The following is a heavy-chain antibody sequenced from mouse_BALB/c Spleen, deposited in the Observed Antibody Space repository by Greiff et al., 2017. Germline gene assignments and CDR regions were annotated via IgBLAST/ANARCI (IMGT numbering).Heavy chain of an antibody. J-gene: IGHJ2*01. D-gene: IGHD1-2*01. CDR2: ISSGGSYT. CDR1: GFTFSSYG. CDR3: ARRGYYGYDY. V-gene: IGHV5-6*02. Sequence: EVKVVESGGDLVKPGGSLKLSCAASGFTFSSYGMSWVRQTPDKRLEWVATISSGGSYTYYPDSVKGRFTISRDNAKNTLYLQMSSLKSEDTAMYYCARRGYYGYDYWGQGTTLTVSS.